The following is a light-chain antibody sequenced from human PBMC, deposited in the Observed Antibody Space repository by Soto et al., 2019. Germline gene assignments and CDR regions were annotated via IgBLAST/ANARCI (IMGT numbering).Light chain of an antibody. CDR2: SNN. Sequence: QSVLTQPPSASGTPGQRVTISCSGSSSNIGSDYVYWYQQLPGTAPKLLIYSNNQRPSGVPDRFSGSQSGTSASLAISGLRSEDEADYYCAAWDDSLSGYVFGTGTQLTVL. J-gene: IGLJ1*01. V-gene: IGLV1-47*02. CDR3: AAWDDSLSGYV. CDR1: SSNIGSDY.